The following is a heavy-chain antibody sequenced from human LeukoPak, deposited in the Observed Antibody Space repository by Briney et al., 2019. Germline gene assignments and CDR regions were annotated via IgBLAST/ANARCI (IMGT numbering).Heavy chain of an antibody. V-gene: IGHV4-59*01. D-gene: IGHD5-12*01. J-gene: IGHJ6*02. CDR1: GGSISSYY. CDR2: IYYSGST. Sequence: SETLSLTCTVSGGSISSYYWSWIRQPPGKGLEWIGYIYYSGSTNYNPSLKSRVTISVDTSKNQFSLKLSSVTAADTAVYYCARSAAWLPPPMNYYYYYGMDVWGQGTTATVSS. CDR3: ARSAAWLPPPMNYYYYYGMDV.